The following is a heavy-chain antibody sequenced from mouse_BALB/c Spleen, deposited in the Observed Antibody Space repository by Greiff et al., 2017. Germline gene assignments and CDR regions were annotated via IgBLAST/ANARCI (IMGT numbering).Heavy chain of an antibody. J-gene: IGHJ2*01. CDR1: GFTFSSFG. Sequence: EVMLVESGGGLVQPGGSRKLSCAASGFTFSSFGMHWVRQAPEKGLEWVAYISSGSSTIYYADTVKGRFTISRDNPKNTLFLQMTSLRSEDTAMYYCARGGYGFDYWGQGTTLTVSS. CDR2: ISSGSSTI. CDR3: ARGGYGFDY. D-gene: IGHD2-14*01. V-gene: IGHV5-17*02.